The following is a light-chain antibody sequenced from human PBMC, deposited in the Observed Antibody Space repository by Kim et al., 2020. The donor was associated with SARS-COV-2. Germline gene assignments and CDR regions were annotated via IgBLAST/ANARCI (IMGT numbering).Light chain of an antibody. V-gene: IGKV3-20*01. J-gene: IGKJ2*02. CDR3: QQYGSSPRGT. CDR2: GAS. Sequence: EIVLTQSPGTLSLSPWERATLSCRASQSVSSSYLAWYQQKPGQAPRLLIYGASSRATGIPDRFSGSGSGTDFTLTISRLEPEDFAVYYCQQYGSSPRGTFGQGTKLEI. CDR1: QSVSSSY.